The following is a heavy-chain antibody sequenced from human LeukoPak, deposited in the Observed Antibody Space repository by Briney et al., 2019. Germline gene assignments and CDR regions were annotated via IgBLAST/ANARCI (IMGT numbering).Heavy chain of an antibody. CDR3: AKDLDSSGWSPPEPYWFDP. D-gene: IGHD6-19*01. Sequence: PGGSLRLSCAASGFTFSSYAMSWVRQAPGKGLEWVSAISGSGGSTYYADSVKGRFTISRDNSKNTLYLQMNSLRAEDTAVYYCAKDLDSSGWSPPEPYWFDPWGQGTLVTVSS. V-gene: IGHV3-23*01. J-gene: IGHJ5*02. CDR1: GFTFSSYA. CDR2: ISGSGGST.